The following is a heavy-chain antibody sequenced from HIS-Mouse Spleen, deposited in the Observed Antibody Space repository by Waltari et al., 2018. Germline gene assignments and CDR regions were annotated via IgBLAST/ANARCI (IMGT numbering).Heavy chain of an antibody. CDR2: IYYSGST. V-gene: IGHV4-39*07. CDR3: AREIPYSSSWYDWYFDL. J-gene: IGHJ2*01. Sequence: QLQLQESGPGLVKPSETLSLTCTVSGGSISSSSYYWGWIRQPPGKGLEGCGSIYYSGSTYYNPSLKSHVTISGDTYKNQFSLKLSSVTAADTAVYYCAREIPYSSSWYDWYFDLWGRGTLVTVSS. CDR1: GGSISSSSYY. D-gene: IGHD6-13*01.